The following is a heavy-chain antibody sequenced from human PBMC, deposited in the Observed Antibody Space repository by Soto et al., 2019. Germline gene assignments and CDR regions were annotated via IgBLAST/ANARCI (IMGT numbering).Heavy chain of an antibody. CDR3: ARAVSEYSRFSVGSFDP. CDR2: IDYSGST. D-gene: IGHD6-6*01. CDR1: GGSVSSGSYY. Sequence: EILALPCTVSGGSVSSGSYYWSWKRQPRGKALEWIGYIDYSGSTNYNPSLKSRVPISVDTSKNEFSLKLSSVTAADTAVYYCARAVSEYSRFSVGSFDPWGQGTLVTVSA. J-gene: IGHJ5*02. V-gene: IGHV4-61*01.